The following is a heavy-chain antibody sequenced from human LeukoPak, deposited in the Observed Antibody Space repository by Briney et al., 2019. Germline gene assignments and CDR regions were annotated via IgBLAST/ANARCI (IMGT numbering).Heavy chain of an antibody. V-gene: IGHV3-11*01. CDR1: GFTFSDSY. CDR2: ISSSGNTI. J-gene: IGHJ4*02. D-gene: IGHD2-21*01. Sequence: GGSLRLSCAASGFTFSDSYMSWIRQAPGKGLEWVSYISSSGNTIYYADSVKGRFTISRDNAKNSLYPQMNSLRAEDTAVYYCGNLRWFRLDYGGQGTLVTVSS. CDR3: GNLRWFRLDY.